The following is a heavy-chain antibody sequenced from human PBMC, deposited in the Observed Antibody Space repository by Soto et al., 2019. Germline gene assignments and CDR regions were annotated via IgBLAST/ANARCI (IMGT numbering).Heavy chain of an antibody. CDR2: IYYSGST. Sequence: SETLSLTCTVSGGSISSYYWSWIRQPPGKGLEWIGYIYYSGSTNYNPSLKSRVTISVDTSKNQFSLKLSSVTAADTAMYYCARQQGIAAPTVFDIWGQGTMVTVSS. CDR3: ARQQGIAAPTVFDI. V-gene: IGHV4-59*08. D-gene: IGHD6-13*01. J-gene: IGHJ3*02. CDR1: GGSISSYY.